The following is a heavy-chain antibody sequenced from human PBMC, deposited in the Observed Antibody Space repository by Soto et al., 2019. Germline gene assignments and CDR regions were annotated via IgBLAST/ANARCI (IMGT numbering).Heavy chain of an antibody. V-gene: IGHV3-23*01. CDR3: AKVGYCSGGSCYGEYFQH. CDR1: GFTFSSYA. J-gene: IGHJ1*01. CDR2: ISGSGGST. Sequence: EVQLLESGGCLVQPGGSLRLSCAASGFTFSSYAMSWVRQAPGKGLEWVSAISGSGGSTYYADSVKGRFTISRDNSKNPLYLQMNSLRAEDTAVYYCAKVGYCSGGSCYGEYFQHWGQGTLVTVSS. D-gene: IGHD2-15*01.